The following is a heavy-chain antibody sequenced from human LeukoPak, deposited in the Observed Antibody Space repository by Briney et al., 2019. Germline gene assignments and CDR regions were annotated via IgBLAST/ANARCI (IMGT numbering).Heavy chain of an antibody. J-gene: IGHJ4*02. D-gene: IGHD6-13*01. V-gene: IGHV3-48*01. CDR3: AKRRSAGTDY. CDR2: ITVRSSTI. CDR1: GFSFSSYS. Sequence: GGPLRLSCAASGFSFSSYSMNWVRQAPGKGLEWISYITVRSSTIYYADSVKGRFTISRDNSKNTVYLQMNSLRAEDTAVYYCAKRRSAGTDYWGQGTLVTVSS.